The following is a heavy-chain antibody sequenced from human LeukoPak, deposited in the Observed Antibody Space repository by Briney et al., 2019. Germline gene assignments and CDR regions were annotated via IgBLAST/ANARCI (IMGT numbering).Heavy chain of an antibody. CDR1: GFTFSGYA. CDR2: ISGSGIST. Sequence: GGSLRLSCAASGFTFSGYAMSWVRQAPGKGLEWVSVISGSGISTYNADSVKGRFTISRDNSKNTLYLQMNSLRAEDTAVYYCARNGYYYGERWFDPWGQGTLVTVSS. V-gene: IGHV3-23*01. D-gene: IGHD3-10*01. J-gene: IGHJ5*02. CDR3: ARNGYYYGERWFDP.